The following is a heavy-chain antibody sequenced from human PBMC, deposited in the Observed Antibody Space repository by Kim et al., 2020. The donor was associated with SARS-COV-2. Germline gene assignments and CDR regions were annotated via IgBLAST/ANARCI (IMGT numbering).Heavy chain of an antibody. D-gene: IGHD3-10*01. CDR2: IYDSGST. J-gene: IGHJ3*02. V-gene: IGHV4-59*01. Sequence: SETLSLTCTVSGGSISSYYWSWIRQPPGKGLEWIGYIYDSGSTNYNPSLKSRVTISVDTSKNQFSLKLSSVTAADTAIDYCAKEMVPGVIGALHIWGQGTKISVSS. CDR3: AKEMVPGVIGALHI. CDR1: GGSISSYY.